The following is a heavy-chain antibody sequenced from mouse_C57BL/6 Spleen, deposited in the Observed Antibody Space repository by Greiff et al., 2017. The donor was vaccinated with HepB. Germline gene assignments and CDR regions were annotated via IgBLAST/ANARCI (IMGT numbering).Heavy chain of an antibody. CDR2: ISYDGSN. CDR1: GYSITSGYY. D-gene: IGHD1-1*01. V-gene: IGHV3-6*01. Sequence: VQLQQSGPGLVKPSQSLSLTCSVTGYSITSGYYWNWIRQFPGNKLEWMGYISYDGSNNYNPSLKNRISITRDTSKNQFFLKLNSVTTEDTATYYCARDLGSPYAMDYWGQGTSVTVSS. CDR3: ARDLGSPYAMDY. J-gene: IGHJ4*01.